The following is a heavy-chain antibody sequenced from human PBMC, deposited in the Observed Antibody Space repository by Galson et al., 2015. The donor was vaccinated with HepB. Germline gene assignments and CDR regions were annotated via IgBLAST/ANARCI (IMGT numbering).Heavy chain of an antibody. V-gene: IGHV1-18*04. CDR2: ISAYNGNT. Sequence: SVKVSCKASGYTFTSYGISWVRQAPGQGLEWMEWISAYNGNTNYAQKLQGRVTMTTDTSTSTAYMELRSLRSGDTAVYYCARDIVVVPAARRGYYYGMDVWGQGTTVTVSS. J-gene: IGHJ6*02. CDR3: ARDIVVVPAARRGYYYGMDV. CDR1: GYTFTSYG. D-gene: IGHD2-2*01.